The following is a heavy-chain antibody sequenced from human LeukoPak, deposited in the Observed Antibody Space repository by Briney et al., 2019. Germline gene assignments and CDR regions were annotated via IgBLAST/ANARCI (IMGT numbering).Heavy chain of an antibody. V-gene: IGHV3-66*01. Sequence: GGSLRLSCAAFGFTVSSNYMSWVRQAPGKGLEWGSVIYSGGSTYYADSVKGRFTISRDNSKTTLYLQMNSLRAEDTAVYYCARETGYVDYWGQGTLVTVSS. CDR3: ARETGYVDY. CDR2: IYSGGST. D-gene: IGHD3-9*01. J-gene: IGHJ4*02. CDR1: GFTVSSNY.